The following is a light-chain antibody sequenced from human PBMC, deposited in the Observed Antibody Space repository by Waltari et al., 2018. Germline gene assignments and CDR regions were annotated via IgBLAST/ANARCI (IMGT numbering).Light chain of an antibody. V-gene: IGLV2-8*01. Sequence: QSALTQPPSAPGSPGQSVTISCTGTSSDLGAYNYVSWSQQHPGKAPKLLIYEVSKRPSGVPDRFSGSKSGNTASLTVSGLQAEDEADYYCSSYAGSNNFDVFGTGTKVTVL. J-gene: IGLJ1*01. CDR1: SSDLGAYNY. CDR3: SSYAGSNNFDV. CDR2: EVS.